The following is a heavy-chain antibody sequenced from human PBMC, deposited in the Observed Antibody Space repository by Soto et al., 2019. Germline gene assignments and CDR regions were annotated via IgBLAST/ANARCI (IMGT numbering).Heavy chain of an antibody. Sequence: ETLSLTCTVSGGSISSYYWSWIRQPPGKGLEWIGYIYYSGSTNYNPSLKSRVTISVDTSKNQFSLKLSSVTAADTAVYYCARGGIAAAGTGLDYWGQGTQVTVSS. CDR1: GGSISSYY. J-gene: IGHJ4*02. D-gene: IGHD6-13*01. V-gene: IGHV4-59*01. CDR3: ARGGIAAAGTGLDY. CDR2: IYYSGST.